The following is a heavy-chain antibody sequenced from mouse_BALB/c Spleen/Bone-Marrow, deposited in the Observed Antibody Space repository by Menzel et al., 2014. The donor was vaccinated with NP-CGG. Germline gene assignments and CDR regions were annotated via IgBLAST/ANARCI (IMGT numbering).Heavy chain of an antibody. J-gene: IGHJ3*01. CDR1: GYTFTSYW. V-gene: IGHV1-7*01. Sequence: QVQLQQPGAELAKPGASVKMSCKASGYTFTSYWMHWVKQRPGQGLEWIGYINPSTGYTEYNQKFKDKATLTADKSSSTAYMQLSSLTSEDSAVYYCAGYGGGSYDGFAYWGQGTLVTVSA. D-gene: IGHD2-12*01. CDR2: INPSTGYT. CDR3: AGYGGGSYDGFAY.